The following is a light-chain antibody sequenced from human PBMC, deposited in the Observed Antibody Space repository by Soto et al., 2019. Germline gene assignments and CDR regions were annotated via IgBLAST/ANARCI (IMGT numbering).Light chain of an antibody. V-gene: IGKV3-20*01. Sequence: EIVLTQSPGTLSLSPGERATLSCRASQSVSRNYLAWYQQRPDQAPRLLIYDAFNRATGIPDRFSGRGSGTDFTLTISRLEPXDFAVYYCQQYGDSPRTFGQGTKVEIK. CDR1: QSVSRNY. CDR3: QQYGDSPRT. CDR2: DAF. J-gene: IGKJ1*01.